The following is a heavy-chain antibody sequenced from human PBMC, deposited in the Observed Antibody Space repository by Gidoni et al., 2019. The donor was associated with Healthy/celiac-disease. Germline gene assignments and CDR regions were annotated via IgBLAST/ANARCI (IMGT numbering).Heavy chain of an antibody. V-gene: IGHV3-30*04. J-gene: IGHJ5*02. CDR2: ISYDGSNK. CDR1: GFTFSSYA. D-gene: IGHD6-19*01. Sequence: QVQLVESGGGVVQPGRSLRLSCAASGFTFSSYAMHWVRQAPGKGLEWVAVISYDGSNKYYADSVKGRFTISRDNSKNTLYLQMNSLRAEDTAVYYCASYLEYSSGWFHPWGQGTLVTVSS. CDR3: ASYLEYSSGWFHP.